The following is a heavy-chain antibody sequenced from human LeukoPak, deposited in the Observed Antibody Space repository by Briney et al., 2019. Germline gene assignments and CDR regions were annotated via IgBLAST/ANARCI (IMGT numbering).Heavy chain of an antibody. CDR2: IKQDGSEK. Sequence: GGSLRLSCAASGFTFSSYWMGWVRQAPGKGLEWVANIKQDGSEKYYVDSVKGRFTISRDNAKNSLYLQMNSLRAEDTAVYYCARGGAYYYDSSGYYETYYFDYWGQGTLVTVSS. CDR1: GFTFSSYW. V-gene: IGHV3-7*01. CDR3: ARGGAYYYDSSGYYETYYFDY. J-gene: IGHJ4*02. D-gene: IGHD3-22*01.